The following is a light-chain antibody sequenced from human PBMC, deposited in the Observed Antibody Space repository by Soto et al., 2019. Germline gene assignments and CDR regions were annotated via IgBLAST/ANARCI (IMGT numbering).Light chain of an antibody. J-gene: IGKJ2*01. CDR2: DAS. CDR3: QQYDNRPLYS. V-gene: IGKV1-33*01. CDR1: QDISNY. Sequence: DIQMTQSPSSLSASVGDRVTITCQASQDISNYLNWDQQKPGKAPKLLIYDASKLETGVPSRFSGSGSGTDFTFTISSLQPEDIATYYCQQYDNRPLYSFGQGTKLEIK.